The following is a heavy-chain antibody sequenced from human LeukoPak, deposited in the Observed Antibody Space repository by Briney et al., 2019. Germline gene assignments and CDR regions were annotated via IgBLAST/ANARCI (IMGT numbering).Heavy chain of an antibody. Sequence: ASVKVSCKASGYTFTSYAIHWVRQAPGQRLEWMGWISAGNGNTKYSQNFQGRVTFISDTSATTAFMELSGLRSEDAAVYYCARGSAVAGFTVFDYWGQGTLVTVSS. D-gene: IGHD6-19*01. V-gene: IGHV1-3*01. CDR2: ISAGNGNT. CDR3: ARGSAVAGFTVFDY. J-gene: IGHJ4*02. CDR1: GYTFTSYA.